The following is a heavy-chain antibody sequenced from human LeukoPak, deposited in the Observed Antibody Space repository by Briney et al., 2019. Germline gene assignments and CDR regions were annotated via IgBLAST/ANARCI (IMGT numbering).Heavy chain of an antibody. CDR2: INTNTGNP. J-gene: IGHJ4*02. CDR3: TRSAVGRADY. CDR1: GYTFTSFT. Sequence: GASVNVSCKASGYTFTSFTINWVRQAPGQGLEWMGWINTNTGNPTYAQGFTGRFVFSLDTSVSTAYLQISSLKSEDTAVYYCTRSAVGRADYWGQGTLVTVSS. V-gene: IGHV7-4-1*02. D-gene: IGHD6-13*01.